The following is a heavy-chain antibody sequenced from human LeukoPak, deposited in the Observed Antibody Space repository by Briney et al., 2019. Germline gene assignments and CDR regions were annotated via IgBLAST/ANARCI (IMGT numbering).Heavy chain of an antibody. CDR1: GASFSSGLYY. CDR2: IYYSGST. D-gene: IGHD6-19*01. Sequence: SETLSLTCTVSGASFSSGLYYWSWTRQSPGKGLEWIGRIYYSGSTDCNTSLKSRVTISVDTSKNQFSLKLNSVTAADTAVYFCARVGGSGWFDYWGQGTLVAASS. J-gene: IGHJ4*02. CDR3: ARVGGSGWFDY. V-gene: IGHV4-61*01.